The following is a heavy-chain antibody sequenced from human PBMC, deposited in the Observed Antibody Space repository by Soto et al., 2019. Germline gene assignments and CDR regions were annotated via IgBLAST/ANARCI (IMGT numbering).Heavy chain of an antibody. CDR3: AHGSCTSADCYPNPYLDY. Sequence: KESGPTLVKPTQTLTLTCTFSGFSLSTSAEGVGWIRQPPGKALEWLAVIYWDGDERYSQAVKSRLTITKDTSKNQVVLTMTNMDPADTATYSCAHGSCTSADCYPNPYLDYWGQGILVTVSS. V-gene: IGHV2-5*02. CDR1: GFSLSTSAEG. J-gene: IGHJ4*02. D-gene: IGHD2-2*01. CDR2: IYWDGDE.